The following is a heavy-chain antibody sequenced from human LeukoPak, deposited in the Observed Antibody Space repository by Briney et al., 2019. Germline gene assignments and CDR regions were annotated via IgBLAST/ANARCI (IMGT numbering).Heavy chain of an antibody. CDR1: GGSISSSTYY. CDR2: IYQSGSN. V-gene: IGHV4-39*01. D-gene: IGHD3-16*01. CDR3: ARMWGTTFYYYYMNL. J-gene: IGHJ6*03. Sequence: PSETLSLTCTVSGGSISSSTYYWGWIRQPPGKGLEWIGSIYQSGSNNYNPSLKSPVTVSVDTYKDQFSLKLTSVTAADTAVYFCARMWGTTFYYYYMNLWGRGTTVTVSS.